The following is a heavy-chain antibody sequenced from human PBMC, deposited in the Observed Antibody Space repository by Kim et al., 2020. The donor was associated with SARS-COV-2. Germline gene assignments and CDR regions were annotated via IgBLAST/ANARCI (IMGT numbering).Heavy chain of an antibody. CDR2: ISGSGGDT. V-gene: IGHV3-23*01. CDR3: TKDVGEYSSSSTSNWFDP. D-gene: IGHD6-6*01. CDR1: GFTFSSYA. J-gene: IGHJ5*02. Sequence: GGSLRLSCAASAASGFTFSSYAMSWVRQAPGKGLEWVSAISGSGGDTYYADSVKGRFTISRDNSKRTLYLQMNSLRAEDTAMYYCTKDVGEYSSSSTSNWFDPWGQGTLVTVSS.